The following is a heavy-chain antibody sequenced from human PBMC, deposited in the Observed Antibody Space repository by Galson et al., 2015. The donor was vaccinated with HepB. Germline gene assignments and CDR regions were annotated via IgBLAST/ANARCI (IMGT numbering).Heavy chain of an antibody. D-gene: IGHD3-10*01. J-gene: IGHJ6*02. CDR2: IDPSDSYT. CDR3: AMTRYYYGSGSYYYYYYGMDV. CDR1: GYSFTSYW. V-gene: IGHV5-10-1*01. Sequence: QSGAEVKKPGESLRISCKGSGYSFTSYWISWVRQMPGRGLEWMGRIDPSDSYTNYSPSFQGHVTISADKSISTAYLQWSSLEASDTAMYYCAMTRYYYGSGSYYYYYYGMDVWGQGTTVTVSS.